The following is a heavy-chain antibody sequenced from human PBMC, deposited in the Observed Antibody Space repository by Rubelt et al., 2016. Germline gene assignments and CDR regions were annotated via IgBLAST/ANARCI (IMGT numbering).Heavy chain of an antibody. CDR3: ARGRREDIAAAGSFDY. J-gene: IGHJ4*02. CDR2: INHSGST. CDR1: GGSFSGYY. D-gene: IGHD6-13*01. V-gene: IGHV4-34*01. Sequence: GGSFSGYYWSWIRQPPGKGLEWIGEINHSGSTNYNPSLKSRVTISVDTSKNQFSLKLSSVTAADTAVYYCARGRREDIAAAGSFDYWGQGTLVTVSS.